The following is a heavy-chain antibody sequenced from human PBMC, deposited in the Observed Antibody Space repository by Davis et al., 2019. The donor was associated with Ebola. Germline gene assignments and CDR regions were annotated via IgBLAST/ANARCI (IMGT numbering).Heavy chain of an antibody. CDR1: GFTVSNNY. Sequence: PGGSLRLSCAVSGFTVSNNYMSWVRQAPGKGLEWVAAIYGGGNTYYADSVRGRFTISRDNSKNTLYLQMDSLRAEDTAVFYCAEGGTNNFLGANWGQGTLVTVSA. D-gene: IGHD1-1*01. V-gene: IGHV3-53*01. CDR2: IYGGGNT. CDR3: AEGGTNNFLGAN. J-gene: IGHJ4*02.